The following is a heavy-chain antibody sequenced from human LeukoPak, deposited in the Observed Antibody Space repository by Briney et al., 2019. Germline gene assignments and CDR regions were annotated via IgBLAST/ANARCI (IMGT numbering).Heavy chain of an antibody. D-gene: IGHD3-9*01. J-gene: IGHJ4*02. V-gene: IGHV3-9*01. CDR1: GFTFDDYA. CDR2: ISWNSGSI. Sequence: PGGSLRPSCAASGFTFDDYAMHWVRQAPGKGLEWVSGISWNSGSIGYADSVKGRFTISRDNAKNSLYLQMNSLRAEDTALYYCAKDTDDILTGPETYFDYWGQGTLVTVSS. CDR3: AKDTDDILTGPETYFDY.